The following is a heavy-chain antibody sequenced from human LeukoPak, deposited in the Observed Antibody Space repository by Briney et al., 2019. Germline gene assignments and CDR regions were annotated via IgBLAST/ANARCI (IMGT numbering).Heavy chain of an antibody. CDR2: INAGNGNT. Sequence: HGASVKVSRKASGYTFTSYAMHWVRQAPGQRLEWMGWINAGNGNTKYSQKLRGRVTITRDTSASTAYMELSSLRSEDTAVYYCARDRTKFSSSWYGPFDYWGQGTLVTVSS. D-gene: IGHD6-13*01. V-gene: IGHV1-3*01. CDR1: GYTFTSYA. J-gene: IGHJ4*02. CDR3: ARDRTKFSSSWYGPFDY.